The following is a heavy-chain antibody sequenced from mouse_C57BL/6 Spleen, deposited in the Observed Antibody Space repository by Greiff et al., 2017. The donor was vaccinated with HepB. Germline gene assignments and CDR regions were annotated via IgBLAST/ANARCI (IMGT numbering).Heavy chain of an antibody. J-gene: IGHJ4*01. CDR3: AYSLPYAMDY. V-gene: IGHV1-64*01. CDR2: IHPNSGST. Sequence: QVQLQQSGAELVKPGASVKLSCKASGYTFTSYWMHWVKQRPGQGLEWIGMIHPNSGSTNYNEKFKSKATLTVDTSSSTAYMQLSSLTSEDSAVYYCAYSLPYAMDYWGQGTSVTVSS. D-gene: IGHD6-2*01. CDR1: GYTFTSYW.